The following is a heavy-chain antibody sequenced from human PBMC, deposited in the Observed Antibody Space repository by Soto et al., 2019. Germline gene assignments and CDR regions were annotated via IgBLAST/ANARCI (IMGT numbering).Heavy chain of an antibody. D-gene: IGHD3-10*01. CDR2: LLPIFGTA. J-gene: IGHJ6*02. CDR1: GGTFSSYA. Sequence: QVQLVQSGAEVKKPGSSVKVSCKASGGTFSSYAISWLRQAPGQGLEWMGGLLPIFGTANYAQKFQGRVTITADESRSTDYMELSRMRSEETAVHYCARGLITMVRGVITFPPDYYYFGMDVWGQGTTVTVSS. CDR3: ARGLITMVRGVITFPPDYYYFGMDV. V-gene: IGHV1-69*12.